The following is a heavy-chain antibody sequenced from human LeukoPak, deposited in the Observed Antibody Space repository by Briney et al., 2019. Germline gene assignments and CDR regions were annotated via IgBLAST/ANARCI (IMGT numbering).Heavy chain of an antibody. CDR3: VRCRGESCFHVDTF. J-gene: IGHJ4*02. V-gene: IGHV3-23*01. Sequence: GGSLRLSCAASGYTFRHYVMSWVRQAPGQGLEWVSGVSGSGGSTFYADSVKGRFTISRDNSKNTLYLQMNGLTAEDTVVYYCVRCRGESCFHVDTFGGQGTLVTVSS. CDR2: VSGSGGST. D-gene: IGHD2-15*01. CDR1: GYTFRHYV.